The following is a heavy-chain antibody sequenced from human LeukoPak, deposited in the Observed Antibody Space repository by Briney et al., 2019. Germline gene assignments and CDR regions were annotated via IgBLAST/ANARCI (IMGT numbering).Heavy chain of an antibody. CDR3: ARVGCSSTSCYSQFDP. D-gene: IGHD2-2*01. CDR1: GFTFSSYW. J-gene: IGHJ5*02. Sequence: GGSLRLSCAASGFTFSSYWMHWVRQAPGKGLVWVSRINTDGGSTSYADSVKGRFTISRDNAKNTLYLQMNSLRAEDTAVYYCARVGCSSTSCYSQFDPWGQGTLVTVSS. CDR2: INTDGGST. V-gene: IGHV3-74*01.